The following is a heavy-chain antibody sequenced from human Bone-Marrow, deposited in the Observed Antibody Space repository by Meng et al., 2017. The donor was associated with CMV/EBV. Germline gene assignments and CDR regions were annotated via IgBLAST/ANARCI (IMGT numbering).Heavy chain of an antibody. Sequence: GESLKISCAASGFTFSSYWMSWVRQAPGKGLEWVANIKQDGSEKYYVDSVKGRFTISRDNAKNSLYLQMNSLRAEDTAVYYCARDRWPESDAFDIWGQGTMVTVSS. V-gene: IGHV3-7*01. CDR2: IKQDGSEK. D-gene: IGHD5-24*01. J-gene: IGHJ3*02. CDR3: ARDRWPESDAFDI. CDR1: GFTFSSYW.